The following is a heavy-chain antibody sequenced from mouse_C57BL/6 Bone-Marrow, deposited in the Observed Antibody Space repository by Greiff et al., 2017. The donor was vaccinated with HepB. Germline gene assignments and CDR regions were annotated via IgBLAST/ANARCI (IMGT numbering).Heavy chain of an antibody. CDR2: IYPGSGST. D-gene: IGHD3-2*02. CDR1: GYTFTSYW. J-gene: IGHJ2*01. CDR3: ARYKLRLDYFDY. V-gene: IGHV1-55*01. Sequence: QVQLKQPGAELVKPGASVKMSCKASGYTFTSYWITWVKQRPGQGLEWIGDIYPGSGSTNYNEKFKSKATLTVDTSSSTAYMQLSSLTSEDSAVYYCARYKLRLDYFDYWGQGTTLTVSS.